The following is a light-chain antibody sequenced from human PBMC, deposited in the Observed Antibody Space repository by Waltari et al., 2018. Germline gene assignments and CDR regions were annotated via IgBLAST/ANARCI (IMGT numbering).Light chain of an antibody. J-gene: IGKJ2*01. V-gene: IGKV3-15*01. Sequence: EIVMTQSPATLSVSPGDRATLSCRASQSLSGNLAWYQQKPGQAPRLLIYDASTRATGIPARFSGSGSGTEFTLTISSLEPEDFTVYYCQLRTNLMFTFGQGSKLEI. CDR3: QLRTNLMFT. CDR1: QSLSGN. CDR2: DAS.